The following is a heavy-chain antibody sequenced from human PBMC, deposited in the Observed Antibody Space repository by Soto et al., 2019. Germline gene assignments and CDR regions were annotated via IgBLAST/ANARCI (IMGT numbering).Heavy chain of an antibody. J-gene: IGHJ4*02. CDR2: MSYDGSNE. V-gene: IGHV3-30*18. CDR1: GFTFSHYA. CDR3: AKDGSHNFDY. Sequence: QVQLVESGGGVVQPGRSLRLSCAASGFTFSHYAMHWVRQAPGKGLEWVALMSYDGSNEYYADSVKGRFTISSDNSKNTLYLQMHRLRAEDTAVYYCAKDGSHNFDYWGQGTLVTVSS. D-gene: IGHD1-26*01.